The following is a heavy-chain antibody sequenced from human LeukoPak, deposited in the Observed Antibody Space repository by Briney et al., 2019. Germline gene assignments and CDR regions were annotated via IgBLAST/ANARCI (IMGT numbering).Heavy chain of an antibody. CDR3: ARGREQLFGY. D-gene: IGHD5-18*01. CDR1: GFTFSSYS. Sequence: KPGRSLSLSCAASGFTFSSYSMNWVRQAPGKGLEWVSSISSSSSYIYYAGSVKGRFTISRDNAKNSLYLQMNSLRAEDTAVYYCARGREQLFGYWGQGTLVTVSS. V-gene: IGHV3-21*01. CDR2: ISSSSSYI. J-gene: IGHJ4*02.